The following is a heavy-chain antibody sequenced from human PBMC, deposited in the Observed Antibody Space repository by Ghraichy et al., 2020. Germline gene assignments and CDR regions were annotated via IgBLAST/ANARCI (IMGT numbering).Heavy chain of an antibody. J-gene: IGHJ4*02. CDR2: IYYSGST. D-gene: IGHD3-10*02. CDR1: GGSISSYY. V-gene: IGHV4-59*08. CDR3: RGHWLFGELTSGYEGSYYFDY. Sequence: SQTLSLTCTVSGGSISSYYWSWIRQPPGKGLEWIGYIYYSGSTNYNPSLKSRVTISVDTSKNQFSLKLSSVTAADTAVYYCRGHWLFGELTSGYEGSYYFDYWGQGTLVTVSS.